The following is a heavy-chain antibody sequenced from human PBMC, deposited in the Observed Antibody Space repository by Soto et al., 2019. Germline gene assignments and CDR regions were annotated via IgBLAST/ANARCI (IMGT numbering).Heavy chain of an antibody. V-gene: IGHV5-10-1*01. CDR3: AREKSDLELFNWLDP. CDR1: GYSFTTYW. J-gene: IGHJ5*02. CDR2: IDPRDSYT. D-gene: IGHD1-7*01. Sequence: GESLKISCEASGYSFTTYWISWVRQMPGKGLEWMGAIDPRDSYTKYSPSFQGHVTISVDTSISTAYLQWNSLKASDTAIYYCAREKSDLELFNWLDPWGQGTLVTVSS.